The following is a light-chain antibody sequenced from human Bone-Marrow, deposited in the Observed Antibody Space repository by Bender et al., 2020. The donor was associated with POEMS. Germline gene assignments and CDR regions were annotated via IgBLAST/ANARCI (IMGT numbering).Light chain of an antibody. CDR1: SSNVGSYNL. V-gene: IGLV2-23*01. J-gene: IGLJ3*02. Sequence: QSGLTQPPSASVTGSPGQSITISCTGTSSNVGSYNLVSWYQQHPGKAPKLMIYENSKRPSEVSNRFSGSKSGNTASLTISGLQAEDEADYFCCSYVGRDTWVFGGGTKLTVL. CDR2: ENS. CDR3: CSYVGRDTWV.